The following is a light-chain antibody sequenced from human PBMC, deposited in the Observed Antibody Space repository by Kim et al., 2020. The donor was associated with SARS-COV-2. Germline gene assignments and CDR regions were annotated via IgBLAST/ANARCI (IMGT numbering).Light chain of an antibody. J-gene: IGLJ2*01. CDR2: DVS. CDR3: SSYTSSSTLV. Sequence: QSALTQPASVSGSPGQSITISCTGTSSDVGAYNYVSWYQQHPGKAPKLMIYDVSKWPSGVSNRFSGSKSGNTAFLTISGLQAEDEADYYCSSYTSSSTLVFGGGTKLTVL. V-gene: IGLV2-14*01. CDR1: SSDVGAYNY.